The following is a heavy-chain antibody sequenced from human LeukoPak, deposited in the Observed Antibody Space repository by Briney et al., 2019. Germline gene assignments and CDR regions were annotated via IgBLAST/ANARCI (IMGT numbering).Heavy chain of an antibody. V-gene: IGHV4-59*08. J-gene: IGHJ2*01. D-gene: IGHD2-8*01. Sequence: SETLSLTCTVSGGSIRNFFWNWIRQPPGRGLEWIAYIYSSGSTDYNPSLKSRATLSVDTSENQFSLKLSSVTAADTAVYYCARRDNNGWYFDLRGRGTLVTVSS. CDR3: ARRDNNGWYFDL. CDR1: GGSIRNFF. CDR2: IYSSGST.